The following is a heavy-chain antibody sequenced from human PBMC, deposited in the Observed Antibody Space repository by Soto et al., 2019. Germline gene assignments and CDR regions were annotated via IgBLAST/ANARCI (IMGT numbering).Heavy chain of an antibody. Sequence: GGSLRLSCAASGFTFSSYWMSWVRQAPGKGLEWVANIKQDGSEKYYVDSVKGRFTISRDNARNSLYLQMNSLRAEDTAVYYCARGEDGSPEYSYAAPDAFDIWGQGTMVTVSS. D-gene: IGHD5-18*01. CDR1: GFTFSSYW. V-gene: IGHV3-7*01. CDR3: ARGEDGSPEYSYAAPDAFDI. CDR2: IKQDGSEK. J-gene: IGHJ3*02.